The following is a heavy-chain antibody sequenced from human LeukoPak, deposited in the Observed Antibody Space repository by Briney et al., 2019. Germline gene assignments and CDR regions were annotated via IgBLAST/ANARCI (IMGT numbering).Heavy chain of an antibody. D-gene: IGHD3-3*01. Sequence: GGSLRLSCAASGFIFSDYAMSWVRQAPGKGLEHVSTIDNISNGISYTDSVKGRFTISRDNAKNSLYLQMNSLRAEDTAVYYCARDTDFWSGYYPRFDYWGQGTLVTVSS. J-gene: IGHJ4*02. CDR1: GFIFSDYA. V-gene: IGHV3-21*01. CDR3: ARDTDFWSGYYPRFDY. CDR2: IDNISNGI.